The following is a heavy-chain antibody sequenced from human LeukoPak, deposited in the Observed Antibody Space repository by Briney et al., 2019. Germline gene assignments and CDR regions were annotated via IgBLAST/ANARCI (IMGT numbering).Heavy chain of an antibody. CDR1: GFTFSDYY. D-gene: IGHD6-19*01. CDR3: ARVLGGVAGNYYYYYMDV. V-gene: IGHV3-11*01. J-gene: IGHJ6*03. CDR2: ISSSGSTI. Sequence: KPGGSLRLSCAASGFTFSDYYMSWIRQAPGKGLEWVSYISSSGSTIYYADSVKGRFTISRDNAKNSLYLQMNSVRAEDTAVYYCARVLGGVAGNYYYYYMDVWGKGTTVTVSS.